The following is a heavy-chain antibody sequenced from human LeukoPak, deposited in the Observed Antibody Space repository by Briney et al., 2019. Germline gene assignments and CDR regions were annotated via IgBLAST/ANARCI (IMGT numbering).Heavy chain of an antibody. V-gene: IGHV4-39*07. CDR3: ASLTYDILTGYYNWFDP. J-gene: IGHJ5*02. CDR2: INHSGST. D-gene: IGHD3-9*01. Sequence: PSETLSLTCTVSGGSISSNNYYWSWIRQPPGKGLEWIGEINHSGSTNYNPSLKSRVTMSVDTSKNQFSLKLSSVTAADTAVYYCASLTYDILTGYYNWFDPWGQGTLVTVSS. CDR1: GGSISSNNYY.